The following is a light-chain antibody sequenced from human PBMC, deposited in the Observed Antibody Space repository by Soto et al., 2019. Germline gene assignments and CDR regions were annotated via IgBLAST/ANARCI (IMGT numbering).Light chain of an antibody. CDR3: SSYTRTSTLYV. V-gene: IGLV2-14*01. CDR2: AVL. Sequence: QSALTQPASVSGSPGQSITISCTGTSSDVDDYNYVSWYQQHPGKAPKLIIYAVLNRPSGVSNRFSGSKSGDTASLTISGLQAEDEADYYCSSYTRTSTLYVFGTGTKVTVL. J-gene: IGLJ1*01. CDR1: SSDVDDYNY.